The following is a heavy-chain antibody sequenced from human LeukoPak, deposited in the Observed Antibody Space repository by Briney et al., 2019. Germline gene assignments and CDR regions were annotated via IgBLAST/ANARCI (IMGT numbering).Heavy chain of an antibody. CDR2: IYPGDSDT. D-gene: IGHD6-13*01. CDR3: ARLMDRMAAAPLDQ. CDR1: GYSFTNYW. J-gene: IGHJ4*02. Sequence: KGGESLKISCKGSGYSFTNYWIGWVRQMPGKGLEWMGIIYPGDSDTRYSPSFQGQVTISVDKSISTAYLQWSSLKASDTAIYYCARLMDRMAAAPLDQWGQGTLVTVSS. V-gene: IGHV5-51*01.